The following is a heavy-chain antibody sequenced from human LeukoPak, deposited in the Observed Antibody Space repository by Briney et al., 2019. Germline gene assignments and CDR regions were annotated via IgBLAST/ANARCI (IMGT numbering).Heavy chain of an antibody. J-gene: IGHJ6*04. CDR2: ISSSSNTI. Sequence: GGSLRLSCAASGFTFSSQSMNWVRQAPGKGLEWVSYISSSSNTIYYADSVKGRFTISRDNAKNSLYLQMSSLRAEDTAVYYCAELGITMIGGVWGKGTTVTISS. V-gene: IGHV3-48*01. CDR1: GFTFSSQS. CDR3: AELGITMIGGV. D-gene: IGHD3-10*02.